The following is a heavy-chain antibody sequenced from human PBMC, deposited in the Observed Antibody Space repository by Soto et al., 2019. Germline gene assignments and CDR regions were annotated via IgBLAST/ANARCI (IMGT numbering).Heavy chain of an antibody. Sequence: QVQLVESGGGVVQPGKSLRLSCSASGFTFSNYGMHWVRQTPGKGLEWVSVISSDGSNKYYVDSVKGRFTISRDNSKNTRYLQMNSLRADDTAVYYCAKGGLFGELGLWGQGTLVTVSS. CDR2: ISSDGSNK. CDR1: GFTFSNYG. D-gene: IGHD3-10*02. CDR3: AKGGLFGELGL. V-gene: IGHV3-30*18. J-gene: IGHJ4*02.